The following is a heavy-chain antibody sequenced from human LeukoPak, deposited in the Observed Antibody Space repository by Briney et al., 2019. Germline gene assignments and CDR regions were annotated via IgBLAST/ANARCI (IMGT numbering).Heavy chain of an antibody. CDR1: GFTFDDYV. Sequence: GGSLRLSCAASGFTFDDYVMNWVRQAPGKGLEWVSGISWNSGTIGCADSMKGRFTISRDNAKNSLYLQMNSLRAEDTALYYCVKGAAYHLGDAFDIWGQGTMVTVSS. CDR2: ISWNSGTI. J-gene: IGHJ3*02. CDR3: VKGAAYHLGDAFDI. D-gene: IGHD2-15*01. V-gene: IGHV3-9*01.